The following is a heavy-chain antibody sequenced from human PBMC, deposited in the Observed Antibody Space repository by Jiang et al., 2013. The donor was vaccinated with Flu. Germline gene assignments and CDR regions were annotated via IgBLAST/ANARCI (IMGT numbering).Heavy chain of an antibody. J-gene: IGHJ2*01. Sequence: GAEVKKPGASVKVSCKVSGHTLTASSMHWVRQAPGKGLEWVGGFDPEDGETVYTQRFQGRLTMTEDSFIDTAYMELSKLRSDDTAVYYCATGSKNYGCWYFDLWGRGTLVTVSS. V-gene: IGHV1-24*01. CDR2: FDPEDGET. D-gene: IGHD4-17*01. CDR3: ATGSKNYGCWYFDL. CDR1: GHTLTASS.